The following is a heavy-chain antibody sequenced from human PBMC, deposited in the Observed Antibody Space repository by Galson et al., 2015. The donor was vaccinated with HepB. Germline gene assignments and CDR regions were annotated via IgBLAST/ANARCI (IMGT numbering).Heavy chain of an antibody. D-gene: IGHD3-10*01. Sequence: QSGAEVKKPGESLRISCKGSGYSFTSYWISWVRQMPGKGLEWMGRIDPSDSYTNYRPSFQGHVTISADKSISTAYLQWSSLKASDTAMYYCARRPYGSGYYYYGMDVCGQGTTVTVSS. CDR2: IDPSDSYT. V-gene: IGHV5-10-1*01. CDR3: ARRPYGSGYYYYGMDV. J-gene: IGHJ6*02. CDR1: GYSFTSYW.